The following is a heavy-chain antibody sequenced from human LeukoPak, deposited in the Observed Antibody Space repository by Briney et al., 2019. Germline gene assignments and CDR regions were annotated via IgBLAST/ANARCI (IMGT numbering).Heavy chain of an antibody. D-gene: IGHD2-2*01. J-gene: IGHJ4*02. CDR1: GFTFSSYA. V-gene: IGHV4-59*01. CDR2: IYYTGST. Sequence: GSLRLSCAASGFTFSSYAMSWVRQAPGRGLEWIGYIYYTGSTEYHPSLKSRVTISLDTSKNQFSLKLTSVTAADTAVYYCARVYQSAEYYFDYWGQGNLVSVSS. CDR3: ARVYQSAEYYFDY.